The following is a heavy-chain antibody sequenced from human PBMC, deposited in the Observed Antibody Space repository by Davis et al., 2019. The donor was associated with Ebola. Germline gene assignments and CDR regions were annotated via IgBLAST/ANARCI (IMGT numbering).Heavy chain of an antibody. CDR3: ASIFGVFEVG. CDR1: GFTFSSYW. D-gene: IGHD3-16*01. V-gene: IGHV3-23*01. CDR2: ISGSGGST. J-gene: IGHJ4*02. Sequence: PGGSLRLSCAASGFTFSSYWMSWVRQAPGKGLEWVSAISGSGGSTYYADSVKGRFTISRDNSKNTLYLQMNSLRAEDTAVYYCASIFGVFEVGWGQGTLVTVSS.